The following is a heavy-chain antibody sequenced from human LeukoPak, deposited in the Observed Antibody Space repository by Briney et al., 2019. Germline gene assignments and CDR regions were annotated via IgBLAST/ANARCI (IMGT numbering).Heavy chain of an antibody. V-gene: IGHV1-69*05. Sequence: GASVNVSCKASGVTFSSYAISWVRQAPGQGLEGMGRIIPIFGTANYAQKFQGRLTITTDEYTSTAYMELSSLRSEDTGVYYCARGENGDYGFDYWGQGTLVTVSS. D-gene: IGHD4-17*01. CDR3: ARGENGDYGFDY. CDR2: IIPIFGTA. J-gene: IGHJ4*02. CDR1: GVTFSSYA.